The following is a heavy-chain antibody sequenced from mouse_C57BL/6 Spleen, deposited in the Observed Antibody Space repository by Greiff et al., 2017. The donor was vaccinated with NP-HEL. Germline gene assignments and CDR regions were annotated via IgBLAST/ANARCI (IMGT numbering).Heavy chain of an antibody. D-gene: IGHD1-1*01. CDR2: IYPGDGDT. CDR3: ARPVSTGVATGWAMDD. CDR1: GYAFSSSW. Sequence: VQLHQSGPELVKPGASVKISCKASGYAFSSSWMNWVKQRPGKGLEWIGRIYPGDGDTNYNGKFKGKATLTADKSSSTAYMQLSSLTSEDSAVYAGARPVSTGVATGWAMDDWGQGTSVTVSS. V-gene: IGHV1-82*01. J-gene: IGHJ4*01.